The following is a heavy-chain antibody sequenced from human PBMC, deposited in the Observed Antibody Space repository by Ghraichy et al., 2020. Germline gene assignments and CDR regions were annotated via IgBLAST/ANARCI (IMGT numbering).Heavy chain of an antibody. CDR1: GASFSDYY. V-gene: IGHV4-34*01. J-gene: IGHJ3*01. Sequence: SETLSLTCTVYGASFSDYYWSWIRQTPGKGLEWIGETNHGGSTSYNPSLKSRVTISVDTSKNQFSLNLNSVTAADTAVYYCARASGLRVPPAVWGQGTMVTVSS. D-gene: IGHD3-10*01. CDR2: TNHGGST. CDR3: ARASGLRVPPAV.